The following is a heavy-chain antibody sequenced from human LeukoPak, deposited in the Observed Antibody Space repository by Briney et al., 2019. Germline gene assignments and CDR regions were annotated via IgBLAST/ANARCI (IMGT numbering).Heavy chain of an antibody. D-gene: IGHD5-12*01. CDR1: GFTFSNNG. CDR2: ISDGGLST. J-gene: IGHJ4*02. CDR3: AKGMAGGYDSRYDY. Sequence: GGSLRLSCAASGFTFSNNGMGWVRQAPGKGLEWVSMISDGGLSTYYADAVSGRFIISRDNSKNMLFLQMNSLRAEDTAVYYCAKGMAGGYDSRYDYWGQGTLVTVSS. V-gene: IGHV3-23*01.